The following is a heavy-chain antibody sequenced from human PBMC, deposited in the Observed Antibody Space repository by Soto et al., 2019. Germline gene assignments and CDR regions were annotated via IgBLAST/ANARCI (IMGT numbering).Heavy chain of an antibody. Sequence: GGSLRLSCAASGFTFSSYGMHWVRQAPGRGLEWVSRIKSDGSSTSYADSVKGRFTISRDNAKNTLYLQMNSLRAEDTALYYCARGLVVVPAAATSYYYMDVWGKGTTVTVSS. CDR3: ARGLVVVPAAATSYYYMDV. CDR2: IKSDGSST. CDR1: GFTFSSYG. J-gene: IGHJ6*03. V-gene: IGHV3-74*01. D-gene: IGHD2-2*01.